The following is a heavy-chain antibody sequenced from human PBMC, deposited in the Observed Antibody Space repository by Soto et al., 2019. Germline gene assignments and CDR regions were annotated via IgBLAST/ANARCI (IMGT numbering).Heavy chain of an antibody. J-gene: IGHJ4*02. CDR3: ARVPYDTTGYYAF. CDR1: GFTFTTYY. Sequence: GXSVKVSFRTSGFTFTTYYIHWVRQAPGQGLEWMGMIDPSGGSTTYAQKFQGRITMTSDMSTSTVYMELSSLRSEDTAVYYCARVPYDTTGYYAFWGQGTLVTVYS. D-gene: IGHD3-22*01. CDR2: IDPSGGST. V-gene: IGHV1-46*01.